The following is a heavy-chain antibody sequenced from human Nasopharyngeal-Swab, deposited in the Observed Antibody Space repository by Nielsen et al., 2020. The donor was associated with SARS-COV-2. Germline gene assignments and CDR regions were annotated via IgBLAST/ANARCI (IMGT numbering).Heavy chain of an antibody. CDR2: IKSQTDGGTI. V-gene: IGHV3-15*01. CDR1: GLSVNDAW. CDR3: TETGLWFGELES. J-gene: IGHJ5*02. D-gene: IGHD3-10*01. Sequence: RGSLRLSCAASGLSVNDAWMTWVRQAPGRGLEWVGRIKSQTDGGTIDYAAPVKGRFIITRDDSKNTLYLQMNSLKIEDTALYYCTETGLWFGELESWGQGTLVTVSS.